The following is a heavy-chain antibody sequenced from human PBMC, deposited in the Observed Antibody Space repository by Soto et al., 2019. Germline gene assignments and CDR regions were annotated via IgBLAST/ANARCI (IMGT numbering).Heavy chain of an antibody. V-gene: IGHV1-18*01. CDR1: GYTFTSYG. J-gene: IGHJ6*03. Sequence: ASVKVSCKASGYTFTSYGISWVRQAPGQGLEWMGWISAYNGNTNYAQKLQGRVTMTTDTSTSTAYMELRSLRSDDTAVYYCARGVEDYDILTGYYISYYYMDVWGKGTTVTVSS. CDR2: ISAYNGNT. D-gene: IGHD3-9*01. CDR3: ARGVEDYDILTGYYISYYYMDV.